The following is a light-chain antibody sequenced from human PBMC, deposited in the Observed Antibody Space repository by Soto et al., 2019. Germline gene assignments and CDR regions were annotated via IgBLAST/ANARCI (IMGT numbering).Light chain of an antibody. J-gene: IGKJ4*01. CDR3: QHSYSNPLT. CDR2: DAS. CDR1: QNIKTS. Sequence: DIRTTQSPSSLSASVGDRVTITCRASQNIKTSLNWYQHKLGEAPKLLIYDASNLQGGVPSRFSGSGSGTDFTLTISSLQPEDFATYYCQHSYSNPLTFGGGTKVEIK. V-gene: IGKV1-39*01.